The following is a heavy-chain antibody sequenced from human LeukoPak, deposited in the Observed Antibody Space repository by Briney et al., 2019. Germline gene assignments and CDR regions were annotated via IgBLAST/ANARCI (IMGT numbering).Heavy chain of an antibody. D-gene: IGHD2-2*01. V-gene: IGHV3-30-3*01. CDR1: GFTFSSYA. CDR2: ISYDGSNK. J-gene: IGHJ6*02. Sequence: GGSLRLSCAASGFTFSSYAMHWVRQAPGKGLEWVAVISYDGSNKYYADSVKGRFTISRDNSKNTLYLQMNSLRAEDTAVYYCARDRVPSDIVVVPAKHYGMDVWGQGTMVTVSS. CDR3: ARDRVPSDIVVVPAKHYGMDV.